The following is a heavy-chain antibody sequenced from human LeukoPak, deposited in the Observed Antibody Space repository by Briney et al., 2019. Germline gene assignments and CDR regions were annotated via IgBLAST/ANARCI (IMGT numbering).Heavy chain of an antibody. Sequence: GGSLRLSCAASGFIFSSYAMHWVRQAPGKGLEWVAVISYDGSNKYYADSVKGRFTISRDNSKNTLYLQMNSLRAEDTAVYYCARDTSSSLYYYYGMDVWGQGTTVTVS. CDR2: ISYDGSNK. CDR3: ARDTSSSLYYYYGMDV. D-gene: IGHD6-13*01. V-gene: IGHV3-30-3*01. CDR1: GFIFSSYA. J-gene: IGHJ6*02.